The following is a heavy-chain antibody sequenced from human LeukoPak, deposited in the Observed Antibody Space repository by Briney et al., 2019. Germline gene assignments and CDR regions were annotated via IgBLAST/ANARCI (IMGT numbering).Heavy chain of an antibody. CDR1: GFTLSSYW. Sequence: TGGSLRLSCAAPGFTLSSYWMHWVRQAPGKGLGWVSRINVDGSSTTYADSVKGRFTISRDNAKNTLYLQMNRLRAEDTGVYYCARISSHSSTWYDGGSWGQGTLVTVSS. D-gene: IGHD6-13*01. CDR2: INVDGSST. V-gene: IGHV3-74*01. CDR3: ARISSHSSTWYDGGS. J-gene: IGHJ5*02.